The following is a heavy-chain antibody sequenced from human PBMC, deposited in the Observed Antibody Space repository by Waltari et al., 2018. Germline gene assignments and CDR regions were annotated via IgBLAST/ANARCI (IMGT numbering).Heavy chain of an antibody. Sequence: QLQLQESGPGLVKPSETLSLSCTVSGGSLSSSGFYWGWIRQSPGKGLEWIGSVYYSGASYYNPSRGRRVTMSIDTSKRHFSLRLTSVTVADTAVYYCVRPERGSYYYFDSWGQGTLVIVSS. V-gene: IGHV4-39*02. CDR3: VRPERGSYYYFDS. J-gene: IGHJ4*02. CDR1: GGSLSSSGFY. CDR2: VYYSGAS. D-gene: IGHD3-16*01.